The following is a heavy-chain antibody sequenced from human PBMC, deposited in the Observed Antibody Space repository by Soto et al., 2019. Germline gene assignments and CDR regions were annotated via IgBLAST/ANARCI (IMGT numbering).Heavy chain of an antibody. D-gene: IGHD6-19*01. Sequence: EVQLVESGGGVVRPGGSLRLSCAASGFTFDDYGMSWVRQAPGKGLGWVSGINWNGGSTGYAASVKGRFTISRDNAKNSLYLQMNSLRAEDTALYYCARLYSSGWYGPGRYWGQGTLVTVSS. CDR2: INWNGGST. J-gene: IGHJ4*02. CDR1: GFTFDDYG. V-gene: IGHV3-20*04. CDR3: ARLYSSGWYGPGRY.